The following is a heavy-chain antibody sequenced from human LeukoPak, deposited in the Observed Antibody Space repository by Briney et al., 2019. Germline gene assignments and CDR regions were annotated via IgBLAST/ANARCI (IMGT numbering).Heavy chain of an antibody. CDR2: IYTSGTT. Sequence: SETLSLTCTVSGGSISSYYWSWIRQPAGKGLEWIGRIYTSGTTNYNPSLKSRVTISVDTSKNQFSLKLSSVTAADTAVYYCARVAYYYDSSGPLFDYWGQGTLVTVSS. CDR1: GGSISSYY. CDR3: ARVAYYYDSSGPLFDY. J-gene: IGHJ4*02. V-gene: IGHV4-4*07. D-gene: IGHD3-22*01.